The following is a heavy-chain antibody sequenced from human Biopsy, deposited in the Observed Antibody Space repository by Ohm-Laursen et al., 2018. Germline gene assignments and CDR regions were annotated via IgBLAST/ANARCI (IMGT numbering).Heavy chain of an antibody. J-gene: IGHJ4*02. Sequence: GTLSLTWQVYGKTFSDYYWSWIRQPPGKGLEWIGQINQSGRTNYNPSLKSRVNISADKSNNQFSLKLTSVTSADTAVYFCGNEVHGRDYWGLGALVTVSS. V-gene: IGHV4-34*08. CDR2: INQSGRT. CDR1: GKTFSDYY. CDR3: GNEVHGRDY. D-gene: IGHD2-15*01.